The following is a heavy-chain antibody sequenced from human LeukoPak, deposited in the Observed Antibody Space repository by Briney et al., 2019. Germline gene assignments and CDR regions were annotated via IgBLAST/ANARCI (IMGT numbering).Heavy chain of an antibody. D-gene: IGHD2-2*03. J-gene: IGHJ4*02. CDR2: ISSGSSTI. CDR1: GFTFSTYS. V-gene: IGHV3-48*01. Sequence: GGSLRLSCAASGFTFSTYSMNWVRQAPGKGLEWVSYISSGSSTIYYADSVKGRFTISRDNAKNSLYLQMNTLRAEDTAVYCCAREDGGYCSSTSCSAIDYWGQGTLVTVSS. CDR3: AREDGGYCSSTSCSAIDY.